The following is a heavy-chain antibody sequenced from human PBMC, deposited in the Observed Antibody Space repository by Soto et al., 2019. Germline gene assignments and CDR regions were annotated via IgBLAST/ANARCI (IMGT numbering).Heavy chain of an antibody. J-gene: IGHJ4*02. Sequence: ASVKVSCKVSGYTLTELSMHWVRQAPGKGLEWMGGFDPEDGETIYAQKFQGRVTMTEDTSTDTAYMELSSRESEDPAVYYCVNPGNVFGSVYRVGGQEPLVT. CDR2: FDPEDGET. CDR3: VNPGNVFGSVYRV. CDR1: GYTLTELS. D-gene: IGHD3-3*01. V-gene: IGHV1-24*01.